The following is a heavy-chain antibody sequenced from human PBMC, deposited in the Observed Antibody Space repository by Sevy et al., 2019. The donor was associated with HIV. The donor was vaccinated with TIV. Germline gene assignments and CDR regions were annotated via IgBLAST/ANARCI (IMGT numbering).Heavy chain of an antibody. D-gene: IGHD6-19*01. Sequence: GGCLRLSCAASGFTFSSYSMNWVRQAPGKGLEWVSSISSSSSYIYYADSVKGRFTISRDNAKNSLYLQMNSLRAEDTAVYYCARALESRLGYWGQGTLVTVSS. CDR1: GFTFSSYS. CDR3: ARALESRLGY. CDR2: ISSSSSYI. V-gene: IGHV3-21*01. J-gene: IGHJ4*02.